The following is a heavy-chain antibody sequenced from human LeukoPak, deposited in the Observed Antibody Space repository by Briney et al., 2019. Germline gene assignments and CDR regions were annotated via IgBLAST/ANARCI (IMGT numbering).Heavy chain of an antibody. CDR2: INHSGST. D-gene: IGHD3-22*01. Sequence: TLSLTCTVSGGSISSGASDWGWIRQHPKRGLEWVGYINHSGSTYYNPSLGSRVTMSVDTSKNQLSLKLSSVTAADSAVYYCARAARQGFTMIVVPFFYFDLWGRGTLVTVSS. CDR3: ARAARQGFTMIVVPFFYFDL. V-gene: IGHV4-31*03. CDR1: GGSISSGASD. J-gene: IGHJ2*01.